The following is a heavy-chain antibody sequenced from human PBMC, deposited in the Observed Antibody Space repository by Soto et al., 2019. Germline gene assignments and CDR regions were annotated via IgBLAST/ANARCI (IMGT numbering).Heavy chain of an antibody. Sequence: EVQLVESGGGLVKPGGSLRLSCAASGFTFSSYSMNWVRQAPGKGLEWVSSISSSSSYIYYADSVKGRFTISRDNAKNSLYLQMNSLRAEDTAVYYCARDVRVRGDKYWYFDLWGRGTLVTVSS. CDR2: ISSSSSYI. CDR3: ARDVRVRGDKYWYFDL. V-gene: IGHV3-21*01. J-gene: IGHJ2*01. D-gene: IGHD3-10*01. CDR1: GFTFSSYS.